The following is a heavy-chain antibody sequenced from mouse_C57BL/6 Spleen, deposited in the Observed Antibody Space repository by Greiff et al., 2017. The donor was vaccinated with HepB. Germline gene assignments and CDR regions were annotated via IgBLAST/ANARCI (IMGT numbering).Heavy chain of an antibody. Sequence: QVQLQQSGPELVKPGASVKISCKASGYAFSSSWMNWVKQRPGKGLEWIGRIYPGDGDTNYNGKFKGKATLTADKSSSTAYMQLSSLTSEDSAVYFCARDDYDEGFDYWGQGTTLTVSS. J-gene: IGHJ2*01. D-gene: IGHD2-4*01. V-gene: IGHV1-82*01. CDR3: ARDDYDEGFDY. CDR1: GYAFSSSW. CDR2: IYPGDGDT.